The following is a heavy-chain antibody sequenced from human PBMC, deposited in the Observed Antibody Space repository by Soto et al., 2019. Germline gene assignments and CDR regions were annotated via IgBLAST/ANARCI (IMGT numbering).Heavy chain of an antibody. CDR3: ARGGRSAYYYYMGV. CDR1: GGSISTYY. V-gene: IGHV4-59*01. Sequence: QVQLQESGPGLVKPSETLSLTCTVSGGSISTYYWSWVRQPPGKGLEWIGYVYYSGSTNYNPSLKCRVTIAVDTSKNLFSLKLTSVTAADTAMYYCARGGRSAYYYYMGVWGKGTTVTVSS. CDR2: VYYSGST. J-gene: IGHJ6*03.